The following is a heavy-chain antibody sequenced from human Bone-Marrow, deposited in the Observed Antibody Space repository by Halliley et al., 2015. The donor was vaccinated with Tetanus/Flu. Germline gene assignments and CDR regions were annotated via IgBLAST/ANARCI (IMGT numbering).Heavy chain of an antibody. D-gene: IGHD3-22*01. Sequence: IFSPGNTNDNPSLMSRVTMSVDTSKNQFSLKLSSVTAADTAVYYCARLRAGFYYDSSGYDYWGQGTLVTVSA. CDR2: IFSPGNT. J-gene: IGHJ4*02. V-gene: IGHV4-61*07. CDR3: ARLRAGFYYDSSGYDY.